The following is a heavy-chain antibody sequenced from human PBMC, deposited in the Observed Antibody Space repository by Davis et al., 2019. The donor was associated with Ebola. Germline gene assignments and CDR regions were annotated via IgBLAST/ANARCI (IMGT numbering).Heavy chain of an antibody. V-gene: IGHV1-69*10. Sequence: SVKVSCKASGGTFSSYAISWVRQAPGQGLEWMGGIIPILGIANYAQKFQGRVTMTTDTSTTTAYMELRSLRSDDTAVYYCVRDFWSDIPDYWGQGTLVTVSS. CDR1: GGTFSSYA. J-gene: IGHJ4*02. CDR3: VRDFWSDIPDY. D-gene: IGHD3-3*01. CDR2: IIPILGIA.